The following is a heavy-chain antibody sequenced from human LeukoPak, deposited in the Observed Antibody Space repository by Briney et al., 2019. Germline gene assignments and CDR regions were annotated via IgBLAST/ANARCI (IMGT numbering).Heavy chain of an antibody. D-gene: IGHD3-9*01. CDR3: AKDGGVLRYFDWLFFDY. CDR2: ISGSGGST. CDR1: GFTFSSYA. J-gene: IGHJ4*02. Sequence: PGGSLRLSCAASGFTFSSYAMSWVRQAPGKGLEWVSAISGSGGSTYYADSVKGRFTISRDNSKNTLYLQMSSLRAEDTAVYYCAKDGGVLRYFDWLFFDYWGQGTLVTVSS. V-gene: IGHV3-23*01.